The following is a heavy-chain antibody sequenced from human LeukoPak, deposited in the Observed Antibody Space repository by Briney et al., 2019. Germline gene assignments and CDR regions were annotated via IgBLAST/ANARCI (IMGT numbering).Heavy chain of an antibody. Sequence: SSETLSLTCTVSGGSISSYYWNWIRQPPGKGLEWIGYIYYGGNTNYNPSLRGRVSISVDTSKNQFSLKLTSVTAADTAMYYCARGGRGNYNAPFDYWGQGTLGTVSS. D-gene: IGHD1-26*01. CDR1: GGSISSYY. CDR3: ARGGRGNYNAPFDY. CDR2: IYYGGNT. J-gene: IGHJ4*02. V-gene: IGHV4-59*01.